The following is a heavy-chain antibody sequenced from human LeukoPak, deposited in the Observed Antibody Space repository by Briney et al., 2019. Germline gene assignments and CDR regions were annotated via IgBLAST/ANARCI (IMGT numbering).Heavy chain of an antibody. CDR2: IIPIFGTA. CDR1: GGTFSSYA. J-gene: IGHJ4*02. Sequence: SVKVSCKASGGTFSSYAISWVRQAPGQGLEWMGGIIPIFGTANYAQKFQSRVTITADESTSTAYMELSSLRSEDTAVYYCARGLPPGYCSSTSCYTPNFDYWGQGTLVTVSS. V-gene: IGHV1-69*13. D-gene: IGHD2-2*02. CDR3: ARGLPPGYCSSTSCYTPNFDY.